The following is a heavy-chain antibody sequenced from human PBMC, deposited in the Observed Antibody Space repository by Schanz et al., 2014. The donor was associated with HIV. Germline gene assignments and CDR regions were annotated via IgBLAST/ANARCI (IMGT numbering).Heavy chain of an antibody. J-gene: IGHJ4*02. CDR1: GFTFSNYG. Sequence: QVQLVESGGGVVQPGRSLRLSCAASGFTFSNYGMNWVRQAPGKGLEWVAVISYDGSNKYYGDSSKGRFTISRDNSKNTLYLQMSSLRADDTAVYYCARDSGPGIYWGQGTLVTVSS. V-gene: IGHV3-30*03. CDR3: ARDSGPGIY. CDR2: ISYDGSNK. D-gene: IGHD3-10*01.